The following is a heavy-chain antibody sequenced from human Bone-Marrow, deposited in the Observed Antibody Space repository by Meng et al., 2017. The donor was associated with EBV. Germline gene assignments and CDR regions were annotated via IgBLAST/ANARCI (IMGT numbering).Heavy chain of an antibody. J-gene: IGHJ5*02. V-gene: IGHV4-61*01. CDR3: ARGSIVGVNWFDP. Sequence: QLQESGPVLVKPSATLSLPCNVSGGSVSSCSYYWSWIRQPPGKGLVWIGYIYYSGSTNYNPSLKSRVTISVDTSENQFSLKLSSVTAADTAVYYCARGSIVGVNWFDPWGQGTLVTVSS. D-gene: IGHD2-21*01. CDR1: GGSVSSCSYY. CDR2: IYYSGST.